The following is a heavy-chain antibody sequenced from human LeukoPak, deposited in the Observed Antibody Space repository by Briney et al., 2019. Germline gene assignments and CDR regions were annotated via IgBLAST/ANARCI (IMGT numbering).Heavy chain of an antibody. CDR1: GASISNYY. CDR2: IHYSGGS. V-gene: IGHV4-59*08. CDR3: ARLGSYHDF. J-gene: IGHJ4*02. D-gene: IGHD1-26*01. Sequence: SETLSLTCTVSGASISNYYWICIRQTPEKGLEWMGHIHYSGGSSYYPSLKSRLTLSIDTSRNRLYLKLHSVTAADTAVYFCARLGSYHDFWGQGALVTVSS.